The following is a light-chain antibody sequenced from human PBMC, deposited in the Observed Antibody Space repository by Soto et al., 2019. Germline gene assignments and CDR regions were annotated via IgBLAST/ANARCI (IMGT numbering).Light chain of an antibody. CDR1: QSISSY. Sequence: DIQMTQSPSSLSASVGDRVTITCRASQSISSYLNWYQQKPGKAPKLLIYAASNLQSGVPSRFSGSGSGTDFTLTISSLQPEDFATYYCQQYNSYSRTFGQGTKVDIK. CDR3: QQYNSYSRT. V-gene: IGKV1-39*01. J-gene: IGKJ1*01. CDR2: AAS.